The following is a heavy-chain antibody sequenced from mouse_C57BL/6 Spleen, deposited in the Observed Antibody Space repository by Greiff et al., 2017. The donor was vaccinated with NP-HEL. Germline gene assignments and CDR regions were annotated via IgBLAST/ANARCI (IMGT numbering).Heavy chain of an antibody. Sequence: QVQLKQPGAELVRPGSSVKLSCKASGYTFTSYWMHWVKQRPIQGLEWIGNIDPSDSETHYNQKFKDKATLTVDKSSSTAYMQLSSLTSEDSAVYYCARGRYYGMDYWGQGTTLTVSS. CDR2: IDPSDSET. J-gene: IGHJ2*01. D-gene: IGHD1-1*01. CDR3: ARGRYYGMDY. V-gene: IGHV1-52*01. CDR1: GYTFTSYW.